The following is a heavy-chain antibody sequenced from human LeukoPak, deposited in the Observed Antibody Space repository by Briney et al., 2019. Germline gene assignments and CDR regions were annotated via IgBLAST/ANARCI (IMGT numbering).Heavy chain of an antibody. D-gene: IGHD6-13*01. J-gene: IGHJ4*02. CDR2: IYYSGST. CDR3: ARGPSVAAGFFDY. CDR1: GGSISSYY. Sequence: PSETLSLTCTVSGGSISSYYWGWIRQPPGKGLEWIGYIYYSGSTNYNPSLKSRVTISVDTSKNQFSLKLSSVSAADTAVYYCARGPSVAAGFFDYWGQGTLVTVSS. V-gene: IGHV4-59*01.